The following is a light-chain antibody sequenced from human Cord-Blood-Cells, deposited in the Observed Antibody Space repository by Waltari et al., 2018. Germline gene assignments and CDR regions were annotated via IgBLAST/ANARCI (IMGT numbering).Light chain of an antibody. CDR3: QQRSNWLT. J-gene: IGKJ3*01. Sequence: IVLTQSPATLSLSPGERATLSCRAITSVCTHLAGNQRKPGQAPRLRVYDASHRATGIPARFRGSGSGTDFTLTISSLEPEDFSVYYCQQRSNWLTFGPGTKVDIK. CDR1: TSVCTH. CDR2: DAS. V-gene: IGKV3-11*01.